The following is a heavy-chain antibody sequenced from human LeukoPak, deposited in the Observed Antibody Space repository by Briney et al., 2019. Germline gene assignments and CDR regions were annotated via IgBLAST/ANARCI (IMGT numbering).Heavy chain of an antibody. J-gene: IGHJ4*02. CDR2: INHSGST. CDR1: GVSFSGYY. CDR3: AKTRAYGSGAIDY. V-gene: IGHV4-34*01. Sequence: SETLSLTCAVYGVSFSGYYWSWIRQPPGKGLEWIGEINHSGSTNYNPSLKSRVTISVDTSKNQFSLKLSSVTAADTAVYYCAKTRAYGSGAIDYWGQGTLVTVSS. D-gene: IGHD3-10*01.